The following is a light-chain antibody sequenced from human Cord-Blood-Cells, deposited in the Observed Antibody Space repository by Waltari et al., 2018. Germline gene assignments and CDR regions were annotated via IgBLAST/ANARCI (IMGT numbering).Light chain of an antibody. J-gene: IGKJ2*01. V-gene: IGKV3-15*01. CDR3: QQYNNWPLYT. CDR2: GAS. Sequence: EIVMTQSPATLSVSPGERATFSCRASQSVSINLAWYQQKPGQAPRLLIYGASTRATGIPARFSGSGSGTEFTLTISSLQSEDFAVYYCQQYNNWPLYTFGQGTKLEIK. CDR1: QSVSIN.